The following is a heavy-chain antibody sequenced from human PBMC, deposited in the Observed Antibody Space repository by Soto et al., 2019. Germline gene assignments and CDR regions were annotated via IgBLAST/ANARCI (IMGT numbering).Heavy chain of an antibody. D-gene: IGHD3-10*01. J-gene: IGHJ4*02. CDR2: ISGGGDTT. CDR3: VKGRGGSGSLTPRVDL. CDR1: GFTFNNYA. V-gene: IGHV3-23*01. Sequence: EVQLLESGGGLVQPGGSLRLSCAASGFTFNNYAMTWVRQAPGKGLEGVAAISGGGDTTSYADSLKGRFTVSRDGSKNALDLEMSSLRVEDTALYYCVKGRGGSGSLTPRVDLCGQGTLVTVSS.